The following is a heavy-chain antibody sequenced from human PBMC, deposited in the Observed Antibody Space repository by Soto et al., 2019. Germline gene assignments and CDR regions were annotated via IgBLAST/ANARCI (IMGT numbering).Heavy chain of an antibody. CDR2: ISPMFGAA. Sequence: QVQLVQSGAEMKKPGSSVKVSCQSSGGTFNTYAMNWVRQASGQGPEWMGDISPMFGAANYAPKFQGRVTITAYESTGTSYMQLSSLTSEDTALYFCAREVQVHTPAFVYWGQGTLVTVSS. V-gene: IGHV1-69*19. CDR1: GGTFNTYA. J-gene: IGHJ4*02. CDR3: AREVQVHTPAFVY. D-gene: IGHD3-10*01.